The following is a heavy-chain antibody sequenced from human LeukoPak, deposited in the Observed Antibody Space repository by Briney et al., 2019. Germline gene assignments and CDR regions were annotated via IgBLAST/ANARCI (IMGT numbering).Heavy chain of an antibody. CDR2: IYHSGNT. D-gene: IGHD5-12*01. CDR3: ARDTRIEWLRFLDY. CDR1: GASISSGDYY. J-gene: IGHJ4*02. V-gene: IGHV4-31*03. Sequence: PSETLSLTCTVSGASISSGDYYWTWIRQPPGKGLEWIGYIYHSGNTYYNPSLESRVTMSVDTSENRFSLKVNSVTAADTAIYYCARDTRIEWLRFLDYWGQGILVTVSS.